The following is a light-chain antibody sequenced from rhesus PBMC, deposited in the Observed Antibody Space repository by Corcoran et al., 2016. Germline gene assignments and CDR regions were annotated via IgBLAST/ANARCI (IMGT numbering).Light chain of an antibody. CDR3: QQFSSSPPT. J-gene: IGKJ1*01. CDR1: QSLSTW. Sequence: DIQMTQSPSSLSASVGDTVTVTCRASQSLSTWLAWYQQKPGQAPKLLIYKASPLKSGVPSRFSGSGSGTDFTLTISSLQSEDSATDYCQQFSSSPPTFGQGTKVEI. CDR2: KAS. V-gene: IGKV1-22*01.